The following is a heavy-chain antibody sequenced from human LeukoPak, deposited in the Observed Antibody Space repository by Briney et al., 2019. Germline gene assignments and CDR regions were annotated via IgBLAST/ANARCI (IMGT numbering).Heavy chain of an antibody. CDR3: ATENPQYQLLFGFDY. V-gene: IGHV1-24*01. CDR2: FDPEDGET. D-gene: IGHD2-2*01. J-gene: IGHJ4*02. Sequence: ASVKVSCKVSGYTLTELSTHWVRQAPGKGLEWMGGFDPEDGETIYAQKFQGRVTMTEGTSTDTAYMELSSLRSEDTVVYYCATENPQYQLLFGFDYWGQGTLVTVSS. CDR1: GYTLTELS.